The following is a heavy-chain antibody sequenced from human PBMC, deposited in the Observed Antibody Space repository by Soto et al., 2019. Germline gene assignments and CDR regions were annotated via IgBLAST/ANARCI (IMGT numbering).Heavy chain of an antibody. D-gene: IGHD6-19*01. V-gene: IGHV3-11*01. CDR2: ISSSGSTR. Sequence: GGSLRLSCAASGFTFSDYYMSWIRQAPGKGLEWVSYISSSGSTRYYADSVKGRFTISRDSAKNSLYLQMDSLRAEDTAVYYCARDNRYSSGWGLDYFDYWGQGTLVTVSS. CDR1: GFTFSDYY. CDR3: ARDNRYSSGWGLDYFDY. J-gene: IGHJ4*02.